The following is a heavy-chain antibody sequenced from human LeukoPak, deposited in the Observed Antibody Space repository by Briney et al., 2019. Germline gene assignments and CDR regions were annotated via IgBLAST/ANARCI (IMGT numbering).Heavy chain of an antibody. J-gene: IGHJ4*02. CDR1: GGSISSYY. CDR3: ARFVLAVTPYFDY. Sequence: PSETLSLTCTVSGGSISSYYWSWIRQPPGKGLEWIGYISYSGSTNYNPSLKSRVTISVDTSMNQFSLKVSSVTAADTAVYYCARFVLAVTPYFDYWGQGTLVTVSS. D-gene: IGHD4-17*01. CDR2: ISYSGST. V-gene: IGHV4-59*01.